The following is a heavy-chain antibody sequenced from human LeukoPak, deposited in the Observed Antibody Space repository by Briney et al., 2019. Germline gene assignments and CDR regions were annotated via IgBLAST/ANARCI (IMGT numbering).Heavy chain of an antibody. V-gene: IGHV4-34*01. D-gene: IGHD6-6*01. CDR2: INHSGST. Sequence: SETLSLTCAVYGGSFSGYYWSWICQPPGKGLEWLGEINHSGSTNYNPSLKSRVTISVDTSKNQFSLKLSSVTAADTAVYYCARGRRGGGQLVRYYYYYYMDVWGKGTTVTVSS. J-gene: IGHJ6*03. CDR3: ARGRRGGGQLVRYYYYYYMDV. CDR1: GGSFSGYY.